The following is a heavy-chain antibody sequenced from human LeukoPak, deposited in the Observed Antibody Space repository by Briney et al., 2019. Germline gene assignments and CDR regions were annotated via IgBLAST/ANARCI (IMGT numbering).Heavy chain of an antibody. D-gene: IGHD6-6*01. CDR2: INHSGST. J-gene: IGHJ4*02. CDR1: GGSFSGYY. V-gene: IGHV4-34*01. CDR3: ARPIASRSPFDY. Sequence: PSETLSLTCAVYGGSFSGYYWSWIRQPPGKGLEWIGEINHSGSTNYNPSLKSRVTISVDTSKNQFSPKLNSVTAADTAAYYCARPIASRSPFDYWGQGTLVTVSS.